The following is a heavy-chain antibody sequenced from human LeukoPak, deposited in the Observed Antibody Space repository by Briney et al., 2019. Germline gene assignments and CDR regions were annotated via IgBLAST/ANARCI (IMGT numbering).Heavy chain of an antibody. CDR1: GGSVSSGSYY. CDR3: AGNGVPAAAFDY. CDR2: IYYSGST. Sequence: SETLSLTCTVSGGSVSSGSYYWSWIRQPPGKGLEWIGYIYYSGSTYYNPSLKSRVTISVDTSKNQFSLKLSSVTAADTAVYYCAGNGVPAAAFDYWGQGTLVTVSS. J-gene: IGHJ4*02. D-gene: IGHD2-2*01. V-gene: IGHV4-30-4*01.